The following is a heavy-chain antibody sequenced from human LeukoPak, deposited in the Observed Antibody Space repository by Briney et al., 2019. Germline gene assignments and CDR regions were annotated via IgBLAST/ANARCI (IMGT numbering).Heavy chain of an antibody. V-gene: IGHV1-69*13. CDR1: GGTFSSYA. J-gene: IGHJ6*02. Sequence: SVKVSCKASGGTFSSYAISWVRQAPEQGLEWMGGIIPIFGTANYAQKFQGRVTITADESTSTAYMELSSLRSEDTAVYYCARLSYSSSSNYYYGMDVWGQGTTVTVSS. CDR2: IIPIFGTA. D-gene: IGHD6-6*01. CDR3: ARLSYSSSSNYYYGMDV.